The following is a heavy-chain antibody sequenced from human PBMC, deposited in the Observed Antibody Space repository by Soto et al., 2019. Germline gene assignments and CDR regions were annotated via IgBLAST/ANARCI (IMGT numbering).Heavy chain of an antibody. CDR3: AKEGIPTYYDFWSGYFVYFDY. Sequence: GGSLRLSCAASGFSFSTYNMDWVRQAPGKGLEWVAVISYDGSNKYYADSVKGRFTISRDNSKNTLYLQMNSLRAEDTAVYYCAKEGIPTYYDFWSGYFVYFDYWGQGTLVTVSS. J-gene: IGHJ4*02. CDR1: GFSFSTYN. CDR2: ISYDGSNK. V-gene: IGHV3-30*18. D-gene: IGHD3-3*01.